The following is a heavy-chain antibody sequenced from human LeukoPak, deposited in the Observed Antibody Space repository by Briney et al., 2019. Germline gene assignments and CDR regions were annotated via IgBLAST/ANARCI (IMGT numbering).Heavy chain of an antibody. V-gene: IGHV3-30-3*01. J-gene: IGHJ4*02. CDR1: GFIFSHFP. Sequence: PGGSLRLSCAASGFIFSHFPIHWVRQAPGKGLEWVAVISYDGSFKYYADSVKGRFTISRDNSKNTLDLQMNSLRTDDTAVYYCTRGPPIYASGIDAHYFDYWGQGTLVTISS. CDR2: ISYDGSFK. D-gene: IGHD3-10*01. CDR3: TRGPPIYASGIDAHYFDY.